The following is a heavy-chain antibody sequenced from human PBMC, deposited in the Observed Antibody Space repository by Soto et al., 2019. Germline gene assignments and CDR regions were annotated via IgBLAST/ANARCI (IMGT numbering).Heavy chain of an antibody. CDR1: GFTCSRAW. CDR2: IKSKSDGGTV. Sequence: EVQLVESGGGLVEPGGSLRLSCAASGFTCSRAWMNWVRQVPGKGLEWVGRIKSKSDGGTVYYPAAMKDRFTISRDDSKNTLYLQVNSLKTEDTAVYYCTADRGVDTPLVAYDFWGQGTLVTVSS. D-gene: IGHD5-18*01. J-gene: IGHJ4*02. CDR3: TADRGVDTPLVAYDF. V-gene: IGHV3-15*07.